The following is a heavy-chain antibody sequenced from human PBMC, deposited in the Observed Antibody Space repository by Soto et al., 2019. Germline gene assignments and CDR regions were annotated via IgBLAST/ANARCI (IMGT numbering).Heavy chain of an antibody. J-gene: IGHJ4*02. Sequence: QVQLVQSGAEVKKPGASVKVSCKASGYTFTSYGISWVRQAPGQGREWMGWISAYNGNTNYAQKLQGRVTMTTDTSTSTAYTELRSLRSDDTAVYYCATSRIAAFYYFDYWGQGTLVTVSS. V-gene: IGHV1-18*01. D-gene: IGHD6-25*01. CDR3: ATSRIAAFYYFDY. CDR1: GYTFTSYG. CDR2: ISAYNGNT.